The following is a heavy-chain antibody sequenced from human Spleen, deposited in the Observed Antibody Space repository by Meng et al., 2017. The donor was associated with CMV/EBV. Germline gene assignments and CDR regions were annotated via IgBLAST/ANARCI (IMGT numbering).Heavy chain of an antibody. V-gene: IGHV3-21*01. CDR3: AGVGLGCNGNSCYSY. CDR2: ISSSSIYI. D-gene: IGHD2-15*01. Sequence: GGSLRLSCAVSGFSFSNYNMNWVRQVPGKGLEWVSSISSSSIYIYYADSSKGRFTISRDNAKNSLYLQMNSLRVEDTAVYYCAGVGLGCNGNSCYSYWGQGTLVTVSS. CDR1: GFSFSNYN. J-gene: IGHJ4*02.